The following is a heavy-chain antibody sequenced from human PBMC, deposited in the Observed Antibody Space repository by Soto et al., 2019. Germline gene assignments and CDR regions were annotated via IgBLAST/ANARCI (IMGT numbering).Heavy chain of an antibody. V-gene: IGHV3-53*01. CDR2: IYSGGDT. D-gene: IGHD2-8*01. J-gene: IGHJ6*02. CDR1: GFTASSNY. CDR3: TRGLGFVRGYYGMDV. Sequence: PGGSLRLSCAASGFTASSNYMSWVRQAPGKGLECVAVIYSGGDTYYTDSVKGRFTISRDNSKKTLYLQMNSLRAEDTAVYYCTRGLGFVRGYYGMDVWGPGTTVTVS.